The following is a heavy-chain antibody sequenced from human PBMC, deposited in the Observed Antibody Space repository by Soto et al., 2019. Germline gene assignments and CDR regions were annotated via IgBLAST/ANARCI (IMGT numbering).Heavy chain of an antibody. CDR1: GFTFNSYA. V-gene: IGHV3-23*01. CDR3: AKEDLERDDFDY. D-gene: IGHD1-1*01. CDR2: ISGSGDST. J-gene: IGHJ4*02. Sequence: EVQLLESGGGLVQPGGSLRLSCAASGFTFNSYAMSWVRQAPGKGLEWVSAISGSGDSTSYADSVKGRFTISRDNSKNTLYMQMNSLRAEDTAVYYCAKEDLERDDFDYWGQGTLVTVSS.